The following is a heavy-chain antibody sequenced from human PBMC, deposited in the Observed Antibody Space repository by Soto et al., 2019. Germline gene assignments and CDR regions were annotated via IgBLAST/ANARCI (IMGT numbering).Heavy chain of an antibody. V-gene: IGHV3-23*01. CDR1: GFTFSSYG. CDR2: VSSSGGSA. CDR3: ARGATSPSY. Sequence: GGSLRLSCAASGFTFSSYGMSWVRQAPGKGLEWVSAVSSSGGSAYYADSVKGRFTISRDNSKNTLYLQMNSLRAEDTAVYYCARGATSPSYWGQGTLVTVS. J-gene: IGHJ4*02.